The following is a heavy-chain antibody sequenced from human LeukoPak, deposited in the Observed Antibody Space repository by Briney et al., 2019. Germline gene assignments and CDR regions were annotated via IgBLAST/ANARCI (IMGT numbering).Heavy chain of an antibody. Sequence: PSGTLSLTCTVSGGSISTYYWSWIRQPPGKGLEWIGFIYYSGSTNYNPSLKSRVTISVDTSKNQFSLKLSSVTAADTAVYYCAQGSSTWANFDYWGQGTLVTVSS. D-gene: IGHD6-13*01. CDR1: GGSISTYY. V-gene: IGHV4-59*01. J-gene: IGHJ4*02. CDR3: AQGSSTWANFDY. CDR2: IYYSGST.